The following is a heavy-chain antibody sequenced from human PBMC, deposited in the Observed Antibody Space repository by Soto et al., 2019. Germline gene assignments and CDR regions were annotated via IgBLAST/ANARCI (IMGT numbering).Heavy chain of an antibody. Sequence: XGTLCLTVAVYGGSFSGYYWNWIRQPPGKGLEWIGEVNDSGSTNYKPSLKSRVTISVDKSKNQFSLKLSSVTAADTAMYYCARGAQLVATPADYWGQGTLVTVSS. CDR3: ARGAQLVATPADY. J-gene: IGHJ4*02. CDR1: GGSFSGYY. D-gene: IGHD5-12*01. V-gene: IGHV4-34*01. CDR2: VNDSGST.